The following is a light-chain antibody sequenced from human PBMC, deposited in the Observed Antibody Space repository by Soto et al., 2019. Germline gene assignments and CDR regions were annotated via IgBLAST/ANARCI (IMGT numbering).Light chain of an antibody. V-gene: IGKV3-15*01. CDR3: QQYNNWPPDRT. CDR1: KMVGSN. J-gene: IGKJ1*01. CDR2: GAS. Sequence: ELVLTQPPPTLSLSPGERATLSSRASKMVGSNLAWYQQKPGQAPSPLTYGASTRATGIPARFSGSGSGTEFTLTISSLQSEDFAIYFCQQYNNWPPDRTFGQGTKVEIK.